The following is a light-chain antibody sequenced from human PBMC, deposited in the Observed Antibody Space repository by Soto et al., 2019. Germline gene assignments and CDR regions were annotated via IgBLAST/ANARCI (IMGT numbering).Light chain of an antibody. V-gene: IGKV3-11*01. CDR3: HQRQSWPRT. CDR1: QYINTR. Sequence: EIVLTQSPATLSSFPGDRVTLSCRASQYINTRLAWYQHRPGQAPRLLIYQTSLRAAGIPARVSASGSGTYFTLTISDVQHEDFALYYCHQRQSWPRTFGQGTKVDI. J-gene: IGKJ1*01. CDR2: QTS.